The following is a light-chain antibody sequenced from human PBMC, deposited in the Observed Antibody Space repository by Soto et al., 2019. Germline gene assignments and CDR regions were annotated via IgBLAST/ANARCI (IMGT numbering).Light chain of an antibody. J-gene: IGKJ4*01. CDR2: WAT. CDR3: QQYYSTPLT. Sequence: MVLTQSPDFMSVSLDERATMNCKSIHIIFDLSYDKKYLAWYQQKPGQPPKLLIYWATARESGVPDRFSGSGSETDFTLTISSMQAEDAAVYYCQQYYSTPLTFGGG. CDR1: HIIFDLSYDKKY. V-gene: IGKV4-1*01.